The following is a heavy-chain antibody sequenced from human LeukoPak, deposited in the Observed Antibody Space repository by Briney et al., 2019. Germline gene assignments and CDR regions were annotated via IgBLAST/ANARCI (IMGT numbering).Heavy chain of an antibody. CDR3: ARVGCSGGSCYPDY. J-gene: IGHJ4*02. Sequence: SETLSLTCTVSGASISTSYWYWIRQPPGKGLEWIGYIHYSGDINYNPSLKSRVTISAYTSKNQLSLKLSSVTAADMAVYYCARVGCSGGSCYPDYWGQGTLVTVSS. CDR2: IHYSGDI. CDR1: GASISTSY. D-gene: IGHD2-15*01. V-gene: IGHV4-59*01.